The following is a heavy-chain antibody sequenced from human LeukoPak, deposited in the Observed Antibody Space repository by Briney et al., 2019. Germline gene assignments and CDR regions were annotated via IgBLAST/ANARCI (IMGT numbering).Heavy chain of an antibody. Sequence: GASVKVSCKASGGTFSSNAISWVRQAPGQGLEWMGGIIPIFGTANYAQKFQGRVTITADESTSTAYMELSSLRSEDTAVYYCARTPGCSSTSCYKGWYNWFDPWGQGTLVTVSS. CDR2: IIPIFGTA. CDR3: ARTPGCSSTSCYKGWYNWFDP. D-gene: IGHD2-2*02. CDR1: GGTFSSNA. J-gene: IGHJ5*02. V-gene: IGHV1-69*13.